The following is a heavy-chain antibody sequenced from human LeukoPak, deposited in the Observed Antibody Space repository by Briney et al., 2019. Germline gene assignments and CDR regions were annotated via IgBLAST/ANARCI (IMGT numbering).Heavy chain of an antibody. CDR2: IVSSSSLI. CDR1: GFTFSTYN. Sequence: GGSLRLSCVASGFTFSTYNMNWVRQAPGKGREGGSYIVSSSSLISHTDPVKGRFTISRDIAKNSVYLQMNSLTAEDTAVYYCARDFRDTSLITYPYFMDVWGKGPTVTISS. V-gene: IGHV3-21*01. D-gene: IGHD3-16*01. CDR3: ARDFRDTSLITYPYFMDV. J-gene: IGHJ6*03.